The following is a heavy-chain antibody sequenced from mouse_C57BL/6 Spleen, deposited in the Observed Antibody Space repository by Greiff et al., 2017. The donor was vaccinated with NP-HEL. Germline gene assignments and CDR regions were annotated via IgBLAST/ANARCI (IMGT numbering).Heavy chain of an antibody. CDR1: GYSFTGYY. CDR2: INPSTGGT. J-gene: IGHJ2*01. V-gene: IGHV1-42*01. D-gene: IGHD1-1*01. Sequence: EVQLQQSGPELVKPGASVKISCKASGYSFTGYYMNWVKQSPEKSLEWIGEINPSTGGTTYNQKFKAKATLTVDKSSSTAYMQLKSLTSEDSAVYYCATSPLDYYGSSSFDYWGQGTTLTVSS. CDR3: ATSPLDYYGSSSFDY.